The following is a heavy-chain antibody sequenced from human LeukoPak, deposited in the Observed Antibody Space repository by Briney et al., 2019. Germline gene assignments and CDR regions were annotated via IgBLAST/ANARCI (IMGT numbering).Heavy chain of an antibody. J-gene: IGHJ4*02. Sequence: GASVKVSCKASGYTFTSYGISWVRPAPGQGGEWMGWFSAYNDNTNYAQKLQGRVTMITDTSTSTAYMELMSQTPDDTAVYYLAITSPCSGGSCYPLGYWGQGTLVTVSS. V-gene: IGHV1-18*01. CDR2: FSAYNDNT. CDR3: AITSPCSGGSCYPLGY. CDR1: GYTFTSYG. D-gene: IGHD2-15*01.